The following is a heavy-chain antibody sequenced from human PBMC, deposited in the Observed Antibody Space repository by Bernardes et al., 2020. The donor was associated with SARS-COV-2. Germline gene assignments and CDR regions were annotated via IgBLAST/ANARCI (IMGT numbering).Heavy chain of an antibody. CDR2: IIPIFGTA. V-gene: IGHV1-69*13. Sequence: SVKVSCKASGGTFSSYAISWVRQAPGQGLEWMGGIIPIFGTANYAQKFQGRVTITADESTSTAYMELSSLRSEDTAVYYCAREGNWGPPPPAAAFDIWGQGTMVTVSS. CDR1: GGTFSSYA. J-gene: IGHJ3*02. D-gene: IGHD7-27*01. CDR3: AREGNWGPPPPAAAFDI.